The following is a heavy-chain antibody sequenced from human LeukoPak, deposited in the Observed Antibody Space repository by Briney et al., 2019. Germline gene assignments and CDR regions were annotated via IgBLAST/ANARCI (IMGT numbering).Heavy chain of an antibody. CDR1: GFTFSSYA. CDR2: ISGSGGST. D-gene: IGHD7-27*01. V-gene: IGHV3-23*01. J-gene: IGHJ5*02. Sequence: GGSLRLSCAASGFTFSSYAMSWVRQAPGKGLEWVAGISGSGGSTYYADSVKGRFTISRDNSKNTLYLQMNSLRAEDTAVYYCGKRAYWGSGWFDPWGQGTLVTVSS. CDR3: GKRAYWGSGWFDP.